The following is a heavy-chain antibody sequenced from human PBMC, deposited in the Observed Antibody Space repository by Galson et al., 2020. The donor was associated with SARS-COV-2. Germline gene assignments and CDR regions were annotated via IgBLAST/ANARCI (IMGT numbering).Heavy chain of an antibody. Sequence: SKTLSLTCTVSGGSISSREYYWSWVRQSPGKGLEWIGYIYYTGSTYYSPSLKSRLTISIDTSKNQFSLNVRSVTAADTAFYYCARVIGVREVLDLWGQGTLVTVSS. CDR2: IYYTGST. D-gene: IGHD3-10*01. CDR3: ARVIGVREVLDL. CDR1: GGSISSREYY. J-gene: IGHJ5*02. V-gene: IGHV4-30-4*01.